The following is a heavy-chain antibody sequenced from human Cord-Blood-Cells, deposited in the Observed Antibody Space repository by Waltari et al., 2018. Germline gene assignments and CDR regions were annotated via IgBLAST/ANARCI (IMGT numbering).Heavy chain of an antibody. CDR3: AREVVVAATPGGAFDI. Sequence: QVQLQQWGAGLLKPSETLSLTCAVYGGSFCGYYWSWIRQPPGKGLELIGEINHSGSTNYNPSLKSRVTISVDTSKNQFSLKLSSVTAADTAVYYCAREVVVAATPGGAFDIWGQGTMVTVSS. V-gene: IGHV4-34*01. J-gene: IGHJ3*02. CDR1: GGSFCGYY. D-gene: IGHD2-15*01. CDR2: INHSGST.